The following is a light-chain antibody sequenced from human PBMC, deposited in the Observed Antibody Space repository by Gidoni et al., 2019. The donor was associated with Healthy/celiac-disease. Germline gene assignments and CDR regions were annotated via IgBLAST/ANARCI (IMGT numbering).Light chain of an antibody. CDR1: QSASSY. J-gene: IGKJ5*01. V-gene: IGKV3-11*01. Sequence: EIVLTQSPATLSLSPGERATLSCRASQSASSYLAWYQQQPRQAPRLLIYDASNRATGIPARFSGSGSGTAFTLTISSLVPEDFAVYYCHQRSNWPPVTFGRGTRLEIK. CDR2: DAS. CDR3: HQRSNWPPVT.